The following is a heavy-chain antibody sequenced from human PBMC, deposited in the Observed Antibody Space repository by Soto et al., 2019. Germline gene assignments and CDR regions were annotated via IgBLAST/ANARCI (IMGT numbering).Heavy chain of an antibody. CDR2: ISSSSSTI. CDR1: GFTFSSYS. V-gene: IGHV3-48*01. J-gene: IGHJ3*02. Sequence: GSLRLSCAASGFTFSSYSMNWVRQAPGKVLEWVSYISSSSSTIYYADSVKGRFTISRDNAKNSLYLQMNSLRAEDTAVYYCAKEDGILWPHIWGQGTMVTVSS. D-gene: IGHD2-21*01. CDR3: AKEDGILWPHI.